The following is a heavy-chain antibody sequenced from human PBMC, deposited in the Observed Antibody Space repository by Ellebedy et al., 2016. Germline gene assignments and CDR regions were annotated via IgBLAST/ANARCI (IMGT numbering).Heavy chain of an antibody. CDR1: GFTFSSYA. CDR3: AKDADCSGGSCYSGLTGDY. D-gene: IGHD2-15*01. V-gene: IGHV3-23*01. Sequence: GESLKISCAASGFTFSSYAMSWVRQAPGKGLEWVSAISGSGGSTYYADSVKGRFTISRDNSKNTLYLQMNSLRAEDTAVYYCAKDADCSGGSCYSGLTGDYWGQGTLVTVSS. CDR2: ISGSGGST. J-gene: IGHJ4*02.